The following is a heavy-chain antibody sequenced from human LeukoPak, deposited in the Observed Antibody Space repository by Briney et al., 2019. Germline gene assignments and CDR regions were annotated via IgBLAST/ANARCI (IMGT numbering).Heavy chain of an antibody. D-gene: IGHD6-19*01. CDR2: IYYSGST. CDR3: ARCSKGGGSSGWYGYWFDP. Sequence: TSQTLSLTCTVSGGSISSGGYYWRWIRQHPGKGLEWIGYIYYSGSTYYNPSLKSRVTISVDTSKNQFSLKLSSVTAADTAVYYCARCSKGGGSSGWYGYWFDPWGQGTLVTVSS. J-gene: IGHJ5*02. CDR1: GGSISSGGYY. V-gene: IGHV4-31*03.